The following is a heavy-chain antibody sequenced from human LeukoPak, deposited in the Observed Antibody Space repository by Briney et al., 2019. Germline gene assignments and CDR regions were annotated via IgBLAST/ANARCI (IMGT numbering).Heavy chain of an antibody. J-gene: IGHJ6*02. Sequence: PSQTLSLTCTVSGVSISSGGYYWSWIRQHPGRGLEWIGYIYYSGNTYYNPSLKSRVTISVDTSKNQFSLKLSSVTAADTAVYYCARDRARFNWNYGSYGMDVWGQGTTVTVS. CDR2: IYYSGNT. V-gene: IGHV4-31*03. D-gene: IGHD1-7*01. CDR1: GVSISSGGYY. CDR3: ARDRARFNWNYGSYGMDV.